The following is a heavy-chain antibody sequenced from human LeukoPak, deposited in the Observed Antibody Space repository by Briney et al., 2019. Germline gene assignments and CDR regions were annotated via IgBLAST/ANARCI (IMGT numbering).Heavy chain of an antibody. D-gene: IGHD6-19*01. CDR3: AKERSSGWYPAGMDV. CDR2: ISYDGSSK. Sequence: GGSLRLSCAASGFTFSSYGMHWVRQAPGKGLEWVAVISYDGSSKYYADSVKGRFTISRDNSKNTLYLQMNSLRAEDTAVYYCAKERSSGWYPAGMDVWGQGTTVTVSS. J-gene: IGHJ6*02. V-gene: IGHV3-30*18. CDR1: GFTFSSYG.